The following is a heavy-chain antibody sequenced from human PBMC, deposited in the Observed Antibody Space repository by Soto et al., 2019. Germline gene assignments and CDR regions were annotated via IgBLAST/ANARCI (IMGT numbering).Heavy chain of an antibody. CDR3: ARRDVGVGASRLRYYYYGMDV. Sequence: PSETLSLTCTVSGGSISSSSYYWGWIRQPPGKGLEWIGSTYYSGSTYYNPSLKSRVTISVDTSKNQFSLKLSSVTAADTAVYYCARRDVGVGASRLRYYYYGMDVWGQGTTVTVSS. D-gene: IGHD1-26*01. V-gene: IGHV4-39*01. CDR2: TYYSGST. J-gene: IGHJ6*02. CDR1: GGSISSSSYY.